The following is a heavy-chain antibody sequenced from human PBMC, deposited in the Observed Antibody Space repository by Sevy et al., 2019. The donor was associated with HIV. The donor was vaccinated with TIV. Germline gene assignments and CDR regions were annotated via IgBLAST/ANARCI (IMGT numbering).Heavy chain of an antibody. CDR1: GFTFSSAW. V-gene: IGHV3-74*01. J-gene: IGHJ4*02. CDR3: ARHRGGVVDY. Sequence: GGSLRLSCAASGFTFSSAWMSWVRQAPGKGLVWVSRISSDGSSTNYADSVKGRFTISRDNAKNTLYLQMNSLRAEDTAVYYCARHRGGVVDYWGQGTLVTVSS. D-gene: IGHD3-16*01. CDR2: ISSDGSST.